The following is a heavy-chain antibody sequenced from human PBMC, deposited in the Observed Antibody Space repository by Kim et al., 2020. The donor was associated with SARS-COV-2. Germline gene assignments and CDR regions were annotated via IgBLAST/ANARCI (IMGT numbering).Heavy chain of an antibody. V-gene: IGHV3-48*03. Sequence: YYADAVKGRFTITRDNAKNSLYQQMNSLRAEDTAVYYCERVGTGTEAFDIWGQGTMVTVSS. CDR3: ERVGTGTEAFDI. D-gene: IGHD1-1*01. J-gene: IGHJ3*02.